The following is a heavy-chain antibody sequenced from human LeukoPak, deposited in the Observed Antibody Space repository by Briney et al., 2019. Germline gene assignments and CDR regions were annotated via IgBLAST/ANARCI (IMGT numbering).Heavy chain of an antibody. V-gene: IGHV4-59*01. J-gene: IGHJ4*02. CDR2: IYYSGST. CDR1: GGSISSYY. D-gene: IGHD4-17*01. Sequence: PSETLSLTCTVSGGSISSYYWSWIRQPPGEGLEWIGYIYYSGSTNYNPSLKSRVTISVDTSKNQFSLKLSSVTAADTAVYYCARVTTVTTRFDYWGQGTLVTVSS. CDR3: ARVTTVTTRFDY.